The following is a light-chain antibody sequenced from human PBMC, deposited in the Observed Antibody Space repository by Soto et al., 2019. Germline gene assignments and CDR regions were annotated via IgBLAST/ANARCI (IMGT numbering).Light chain of an antibody. J-gene: IGKJ5*01. CDR1: QSVSSSY. V-gene: IGKV3D-20*01. Sequence: ENVLTQSPATLSLSPGERATLSCGASQSVSSSYLAWYQQKPGLAPRLLIYDASSRATGIPDRFSDSGSGTDFTLTISRLELEDFAVYYCQQYGSSPITFGQGTRLEI. CDR3: QQYGSSPIT. CDR2: DAS.